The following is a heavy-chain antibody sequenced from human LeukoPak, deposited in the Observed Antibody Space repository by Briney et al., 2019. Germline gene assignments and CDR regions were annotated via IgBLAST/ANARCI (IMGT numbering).Heavy chain of an antibody. CDR2: INTNTGNP. CDR1: GYTFIDYS. Sequence: ASVKVSCKASGYTFIDYSINWVRQAPEQGLEWMGWINTNTGNPTYAQGFTGRFVFSLDTSVNTAYLQIIILKAQDTAVYFCAREGPGASNWFDSWGQGSLVSVSS. J-gene: IGHJ5*01. CDR3: AREGPGASNWFDS. D-gene: IGHD3-10*01. V-gene: IGHV7-4-1*02.